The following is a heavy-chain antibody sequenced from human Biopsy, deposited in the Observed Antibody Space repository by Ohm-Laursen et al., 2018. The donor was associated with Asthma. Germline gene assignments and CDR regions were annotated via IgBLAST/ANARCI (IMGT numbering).Heavy chain of an antibody. Sequence: SVKVSCKPSGYTFNSAGITWVRQAPGQGLEWMGWISVYNGNTKVAQKLQDRVTMITDTSTSTAYMELRNLRSDDTAVYFCARAVDYSHYYGIDVWGQGTTVTVS. CDR1: GYTFNSAG. CDR3: ARAVDYSHYYGIDV. D-gene: IGHD3-10*01. V-gene: IGHV1-18*01. J-gene: IGHJ6*02. CDR2: ISVYNGNT.